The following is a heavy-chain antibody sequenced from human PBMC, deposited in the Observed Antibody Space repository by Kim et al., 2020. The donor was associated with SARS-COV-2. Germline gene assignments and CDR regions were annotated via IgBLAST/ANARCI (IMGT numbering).Heavy chain of an antibody. J-gene: IGHJ5*02. CDR2: IRSKANNYAT. CDR1: GFTFSGSA. V-gene: IGHV3-73*01. Sequence: GGSLRLSCAASGFTFSGSAMHWVRQASGKGLEWVGRIRSKANNYATAYAASVKGRFTISRDDSKNTAYLQMNSLKTEDTAVYYCTRHPGYSSGWYSARWGQMSVWFDPWGQGTLVTVSS. CDR3: TRHPGYSSGWYSARWGQMSVWFDP. D-gene: IGHD6-19*01.